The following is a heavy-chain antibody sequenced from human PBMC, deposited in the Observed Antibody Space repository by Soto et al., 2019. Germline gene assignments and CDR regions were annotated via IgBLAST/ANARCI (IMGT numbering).Heavy chain of an antibody. D-gene: IGHD3-10*01. J-gene: IGHJ4*02. CDR1: GGTFSSYA. V-gene: IGHV1-69*06. CDR2: IIPIVGTA. Sequence: ASVKVSCKASGGTFSSYAISWVRQAPGQGLEWMGGIIPIVGTANYAQKFQGRVTITADKSTSTAYMELSSLRSEDTAVYYCARVVENYYGSGSYSPRFDYWGQGTLVTVSS. CDR3: ARVVENYYGSGSYSPRFDY.